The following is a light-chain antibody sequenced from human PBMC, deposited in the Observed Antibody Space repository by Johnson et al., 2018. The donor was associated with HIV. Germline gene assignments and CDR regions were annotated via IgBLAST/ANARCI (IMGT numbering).Light chain of an antibody. CDR3: GTWDSTLSAPHYV. CDR1: SSNIGNIY. J-gene: IGLJ1*01. CDR2: DNN. Sequence: QSVLTQPPSVSAAPGQKVTISCSGSSSNIGNIYISWYQHLPGTAPKLLIYDNNKRPSGIPDRFSGSKSGTSATLGITGLQTGDEADYYCGTWDSTLSAPHYVFGTGTNVTVL. V-gene: IGLV1-51*01.